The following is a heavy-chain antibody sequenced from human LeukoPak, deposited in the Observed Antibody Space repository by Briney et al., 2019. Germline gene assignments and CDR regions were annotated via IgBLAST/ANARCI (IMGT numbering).Heavy chain of an antibody. V-gene: IGHV4-34*01. CDR3: ARANPTYNWFDP. CDR1: GGSFSGYY. D-gene: IGHD3-16*01. J-gene: IGHJ5*02. Sequence: SETLSLTCAAYGGSFSGYYWSWIRQPPGKGLEWIGEINHSGSTNYNPSLKSRVTISVDTSKNQFSLKLSSVTAADTAVYYCARANPTYNWFDPWGQGTLVTVSS. CDR2: INHSGST.